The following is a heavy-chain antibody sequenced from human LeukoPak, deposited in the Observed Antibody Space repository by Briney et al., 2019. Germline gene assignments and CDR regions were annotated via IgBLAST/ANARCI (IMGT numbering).Heavy chain of an antibody. J-gene: IGHJ5*02. V-gene: IGHV4-59*01. D-gene: IGHD3-3*01. CDR3: ARGGGYDFWSGYQGENWFDP. CDR2: IYYSGST. Sequence: SETLSLTCTVSGGSISSYYWSWIRQPPGKGLEWIGYIYYSGSTNYKPSLKSRVTISVDTSKNQFSLKLSSVTAADTAVYYCARGGGYDFWSGYQGENWFDPWGQGTLVTVSS. CDR1: GGSISSYY.